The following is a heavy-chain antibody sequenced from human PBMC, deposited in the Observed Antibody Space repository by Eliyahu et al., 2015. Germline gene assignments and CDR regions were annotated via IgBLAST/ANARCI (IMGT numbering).Heavy chain of an antibody. V-gene: IGHV3-23*04. D-gene: IGHD3-22*01. CDR1: GFXFTTYX. J-gene: IGHJ4*02. CDR2: ISGSGDGT. Sequence: EVQLVESGGGLVQPGGSLRLSCAAXGFXFTTYXMXWVRQAPGKGLGWVSAISGSGDGTYYADSVKGRFTISRDYSKNTLYMQMNSLRAEDTAVYYCAKSLDSTGYPRRGFDYWGQGTLVTVSS. CDR3: AKSLDSTGYPRRGFDY.